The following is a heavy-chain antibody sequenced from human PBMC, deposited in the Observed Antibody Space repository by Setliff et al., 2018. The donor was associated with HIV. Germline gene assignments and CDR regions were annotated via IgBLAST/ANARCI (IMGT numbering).Heavy chain of an antibody. V-gene: IGHV1-3*01. CDR1: GYTFTSYA. J-gene: IGHJ3*02. D-gene: IGHD3-3*01. CDR2: INAGNGNT. CDR3: ASGGYNFWSGYPNAFDI. Sequence: GASVKVSCKASGYTFTSYAMHWVRQAPGQRLEWMGWINAGNGNTEYSQKFQGRVTITRDTSASTAYMELSSLRSEDTAVYYCASGGYNFWSGYPNAFDIWGQGTMVTVSS.